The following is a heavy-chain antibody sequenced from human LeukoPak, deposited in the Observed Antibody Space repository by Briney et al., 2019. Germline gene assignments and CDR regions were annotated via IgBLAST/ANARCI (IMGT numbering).Heavy chain of an antibody. V-gene: IGHV3-21*01. J-gene: IGHJ4*02. CDR3: ARDTYSRWQTDY. D-gene: IGHD4-23*01. Sequence: PRGSLRLSCAASGFTFSSYSMNWVRQAPGKGLEWVSSISGDSSHIYYADSVKGRFTISRDNAENSLYLQMNGLRTEDTAIYYCARDTYSRWQTDYWGQGTLVTVSS. CDR2: ISGDSSHI. CDR1: GFTFSSYS.